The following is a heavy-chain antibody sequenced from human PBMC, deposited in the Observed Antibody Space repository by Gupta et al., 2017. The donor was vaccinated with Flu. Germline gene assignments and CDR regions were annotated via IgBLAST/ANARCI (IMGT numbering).Heavy chain of an antibody. D-gene: IGHD3-10*01. J-gene: IGHJ6*03. CDR2: VNPKRGAT. V-gene: IGHV1-46*01. Sequence: GQGLEWMGVVNPKRGATDYEEKFQDRLTLTWDTSTTTVYMELSSLRSDDTAVYFCARDPLYFGEFYMDVWGKGTTLTV. CDR3: ARDPLYFGEFYMDV.